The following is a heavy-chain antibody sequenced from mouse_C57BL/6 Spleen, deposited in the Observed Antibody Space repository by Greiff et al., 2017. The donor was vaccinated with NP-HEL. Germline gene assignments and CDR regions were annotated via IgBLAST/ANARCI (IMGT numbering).Heavy chain of an antibody. Sequence: QVQLQQPGAELVMPGASVKLSCKASGYTFTSYWMHWVKQRPGQGLEWIGEIGPSDSYTNYNQKFKGKSTLTVDKSSSTAYMQLSSLTSEDSAVYYCASSSIYYGYDCAMDYWGQGTSVTVSS. D-gene: IGHD2-2*01. CDR1: GYTFTSYW. V-gene: IGHV1-69*01. J-gene: IGHJ4*01. CDR2: IGPSDSYT. CDR3: ASSSIYYGYDCAMDY.